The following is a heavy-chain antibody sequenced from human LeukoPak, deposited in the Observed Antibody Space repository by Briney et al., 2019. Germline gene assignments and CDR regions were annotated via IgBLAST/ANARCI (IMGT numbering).Heavy chain of an antibody. CDR1: IGSFSGYH. CDR2: IDHSGTT. D-gene: IGHD5-18*01. Sequence: SETLSLTCAVYIGSFSGYHWSWIRQPPGKGLEWIGEIDHSGTTKYNPSLKSRVTISVDTSKNQFSLKLSSVTAADTAVYYCASTEDYSYGSDYYYYMDVWGKGTTVTISS. J-gene: IGHJ6*03. V-gene: IGHV4-34*01. CDR3: ASTEDYSYGSDYYYYMDV.